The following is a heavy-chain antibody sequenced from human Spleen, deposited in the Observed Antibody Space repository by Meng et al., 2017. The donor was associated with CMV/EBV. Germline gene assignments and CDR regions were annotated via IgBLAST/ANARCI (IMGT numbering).Heavy chain of an antibody. J-gene: IGHJ5*02. CDR3: ARGNPNIVVVPAAIPGWFDP. CDR1: GYSFTSYW. V-gene: IGHV5-51*01. D-gene: IGHD2-2*02. Sequence: KVSCKGSGYSFTSYWIGWVRQMPGKGLEWMGIIYPGDSDTRYSSSFQGQVTISADKSISTAYLQWSSLKASDTAMYYCARGNPNIVVVPAAIPGWFDPWGQGTLVTVSS. CDR2: IYPGDSDT.